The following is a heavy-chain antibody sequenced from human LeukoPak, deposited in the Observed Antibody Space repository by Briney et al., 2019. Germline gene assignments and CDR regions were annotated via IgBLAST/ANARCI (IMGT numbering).Heavy chain of an antibody. CDR1: GFNFSSYA. J-gene: IGHJ4*02. CDR3: ARAPYYDYVWGSYRILDY. Sequence: PGGSLRLSCAASGFNFSSYAMSWVRQAPGKGLEWVSAISCSGGSTYYADYVKGRFTISRDNAKNSLYLQMNSLRAEDTAVYYCARAPYYDYVWGSYRILDYWGQGTLVTVSS. CDR2: ISCSGGST. V-gene: IGHV3-23*01. D-gene: IGHD3-16*02.